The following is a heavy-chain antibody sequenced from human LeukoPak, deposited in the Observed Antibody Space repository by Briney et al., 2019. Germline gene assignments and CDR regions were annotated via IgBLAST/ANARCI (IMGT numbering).Heavy chain of an antibody. J-gene: IGHJ6*02. CDR1: GFTFSSSE. V-gene: IGHV3-48*03. CDR3: ARSYSYSGMDV. CDR2: ISSSGTTI. Sequence: GGSLRLSCAASGFTFSSSEMNWVRQAPGKGLEWVSYISSSGTTIYYAGSVKGRFTISRDNAQNSLYLHMSSLTDEDTAAYYCARSYSYSGMDVWGQGTTVTVSS.